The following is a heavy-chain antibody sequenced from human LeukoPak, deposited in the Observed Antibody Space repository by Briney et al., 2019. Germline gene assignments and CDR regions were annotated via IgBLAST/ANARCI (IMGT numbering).Heavy chain of an antibody. CDR3: ARDYGGSSPFDY. CDR2: IKHDGSEK. D-gene: IGHD4-23*01. CDR1: GFSFNNYW. V-gene: IGHV3-7*01. J-gene: IGHJ4*02. Sequence: GGSLRLSCAASGFSFNNYWMSWVRQAPGKGPEWVANIKHDGSEKSYVDSVKGRFTISRDNAKKSLYLQMNSLRAEDTAVYYCARDYGGSSPFDYWGQGTLVTVSS.